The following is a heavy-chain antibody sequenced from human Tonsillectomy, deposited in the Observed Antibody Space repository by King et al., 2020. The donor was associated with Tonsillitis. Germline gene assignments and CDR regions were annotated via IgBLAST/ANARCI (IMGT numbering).Heavy chain of an antibody. V-gene: IGHV3-9*01. CDR1: GFTFDDYA. CDR2: ISWNSGSI. D-gene: IGHD2-15*01. Sequence: VQLVESGGGLVQPGRSLRLSCAASGFTFDDYAIHWVRQAPGKGLEWVSGISWNSGSIAYADSVRGRFTISRDNAKNSLYLQMNSLSAEDTALYYCAKALGRYCTCGSCYSSMDVWGQGTTVTVSS. J-gene: IGHJ6*02. CDR3: AKALGRYCTCGSCYSSMDV.